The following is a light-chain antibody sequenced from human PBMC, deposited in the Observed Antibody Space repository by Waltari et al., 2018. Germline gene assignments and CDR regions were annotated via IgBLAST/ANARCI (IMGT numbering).Light chain of an antibody. V-gene: IGLV1-47*01. CDR3: AAWDDSLSGGV. J-gene: IGLJ2*01. Sequence: QSVLTQPPSASGTPGQRFTISCSGSSSNSGSHSVYWYQQLPGTAPKLLISRNNHRPSGVPDRFSGSKSGTSASLAISGLRSEDEADYYCAAWDDSLSGGVFGGGTKLTVL. CDR1: SSNSGSHS. CDR2: RNN.